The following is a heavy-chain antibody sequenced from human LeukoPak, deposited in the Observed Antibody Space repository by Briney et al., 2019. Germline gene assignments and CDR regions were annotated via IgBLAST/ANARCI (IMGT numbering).Heavy chain of an antibody. J-gene: IGHJ6*03. D-gene: IGHD3-9*01. CDR2: INPNSGGT. V-gene: IGHV1-2*02. Sequence: ASVKVSCKASGYTFTGYYMHWVRQAPGQGLEWMGWINPNSGGTNYAQKFQGRVTMTRDTSISTAYMELSRLRSDDTAVYYCARVKYYDILTENYYYMDVWGKGTTVTVSS. CDR3: ARVKYYDILTENYYYMDV. CDR1: GYTFTGYY.